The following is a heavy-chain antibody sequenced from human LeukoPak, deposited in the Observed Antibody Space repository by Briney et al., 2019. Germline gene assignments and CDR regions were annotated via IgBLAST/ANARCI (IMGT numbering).Heavy chain of an antibody. V-gene: IGHV1-46*01. CDR2: INPSGGST. J-gene: IGHJ6*02. CDR1: GYTFTGYY. CDR3: ARSESSGYMDV. Sequence: ASVKVSCKASGYTFTGYYMHWVRQAPGQGLEWMGIINPSGGSTSYAQKFQGRVTMTRDTSTSTVYMELSSPRSEDTAVYYCARSESSGYMDVWGQGTTVTVSS. D-gene: IGHD3-22*01.